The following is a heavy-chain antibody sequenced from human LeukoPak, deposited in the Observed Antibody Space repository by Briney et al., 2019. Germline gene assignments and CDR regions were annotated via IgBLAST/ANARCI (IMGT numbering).Heavy chain of an antibody. D-gene: IGHD4-23*01. CDR1: GGSISSSTYY. Sequence: SETLSLTCTVSGGSISSSTYYWVWIRQPPGTGLEWLATIYYSGNTYYNPSLKSRVTISVDTSNNQFSLTLSSVTAADTAMYYCARHSDYVGDSSLDTDAFDVWGRGTMVTVSS. CDR2: IYYSGNT. J-gene: IGHJ3*01. CDR3: ARHSDYVGDSSLDTDAFDV. V-gene: IGHV4-39*01.